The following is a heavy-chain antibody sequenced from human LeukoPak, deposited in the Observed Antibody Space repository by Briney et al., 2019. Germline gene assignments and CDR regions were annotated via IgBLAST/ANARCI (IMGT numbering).Heavy chain of an antibody. CDR1: GFTFSSYG. J-gene: IGHJ4*02. CDR3: AREMGYYDSSGYYSAFRDY. V-gene: IGHV3-33*01. CDR2: IWYDGSNK. Sequence: GGSLRLSCAASGFTFSSYGMHWVRQAPGKGLEWVAVIWYDGSNKYYVDSVKGRFTISRDNSKNTLYLQMNSLRAEDTAVYYCAREMGYYDSSGYYSAFRDYWGQGTLVTVSS. D-gene: IGHD3-22*01.